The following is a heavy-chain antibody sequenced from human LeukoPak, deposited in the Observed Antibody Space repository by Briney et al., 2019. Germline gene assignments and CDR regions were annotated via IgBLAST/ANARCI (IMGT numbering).Heavy chain of an antibody. V-gene: IGHV3-53*01. Sequence: GGSLRLSCAASGFTFSSYAMSWVRQAPGKGLEWVSVIYSGGSTYYADSVKGRFTISRDNSKNTLYLQMNSLRAEDTAVYYCAYFGGSGSYTFDYWGQGTLVTVSS. CDR1: GFTFSSYA. D-gene: IGHD3-10*01. CDR3: AYFGGSGSYTFDY. J-gene: IGHJ4*02. CDR2: IYSGGST.